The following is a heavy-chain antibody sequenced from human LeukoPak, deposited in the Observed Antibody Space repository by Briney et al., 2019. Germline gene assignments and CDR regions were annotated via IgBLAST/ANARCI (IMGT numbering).Heavy chain of an antibody. CDR3: ARGSPKLRYFAH. V-gene: IGHV4-34*01. CDR2: VNHSGST. J-gene: IGHJ4*02. D-gene: IGHD3-9*01. CDR1: GGSFSGYY. Sequence: SETLSLTCAVYGGSFSGYYWSWIRQPPGKGLGWIGEVNHSGSTNYNPSLKSRVTTSVDTSKNRFSLKLSSVTAADTAVYYCARGSPKLRYFAHWGQGTLVTVSS.